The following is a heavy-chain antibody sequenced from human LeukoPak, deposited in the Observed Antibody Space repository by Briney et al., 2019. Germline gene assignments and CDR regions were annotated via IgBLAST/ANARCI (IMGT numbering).Heavy chain of an antibody. J-gene: IGHJ4*02. V-gene: IGHV1-8*03. CDR3: ARVDGSPDY. CDR2: INPNSGNR. Sequence: ASVKVSCKASGYTFTSLDINWVRQATGQGLEWMGWINPNSGNRGYAQQFQGRVTITRDTSIRTAYMELTSLRSEDTAVYYCARVDGSPDYWGQGTLATVSS. D-gene: IGHD2-15*01. CDR1: GYTFTSLD.